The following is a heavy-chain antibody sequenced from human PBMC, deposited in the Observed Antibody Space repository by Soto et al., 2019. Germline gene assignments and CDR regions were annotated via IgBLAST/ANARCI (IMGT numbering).Heavy chain of an antibody. CDR2: ISYDGKMK. CDR3: AKGNVPNYYYDYYMDV. Sequence: QVQLVESGGGVVQPGRSLRLSCAASGFSFSSYDMKWVRQATGKGLEWVAVISYDGKMKFYADSVKGRFTISRDNPQNTLFLQINSLRADDTAVYFCAKGNVPNYYYDYYMDVWGRGTTVTVSS. V-gene: IGHV3-30*18. J-gene: IGHJ6*03. D-gene: IGHD2-2*01. CDR1: GFSFSSYD.